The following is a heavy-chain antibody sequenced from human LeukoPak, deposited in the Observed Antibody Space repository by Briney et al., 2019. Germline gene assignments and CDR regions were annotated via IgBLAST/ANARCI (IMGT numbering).Heavy chain of an antibody. CDR3: AREEQWLVTHFDY. Sequence: PGGSLRLSCAASGFTFSSYWMSWVRQAPGKGLEWVANIKQDGSEKYCVDSVKGRFTTSRDNAKNSLYLQMNSLRAEDTAVYYCAREEQWLVTHFDYWGQGTLVTVSS. J-gene: IGHJ4*02. D-gene: IGHD6-19*01. V-gene: IGHV3-7*01. CDR2: IKQDGSEK. CDR1: GFTFSSYW.